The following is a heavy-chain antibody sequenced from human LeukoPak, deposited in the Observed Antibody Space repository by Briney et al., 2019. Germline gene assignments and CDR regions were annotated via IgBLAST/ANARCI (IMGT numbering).Heavy chain of an antibody. J-gene: IGHJ4*02. CDR1: GYSLIDIA. Sequence: ASVTVSCTVSGYSLIDIAMHWVPQAPGKRLEWMGGFDPENGETIYAQSFQGRVNITEDTSTDTAYMELGRLTSQDTPGYYCASPAADVSFHVWDQGTLVTVS. CDR3: ASPAADVSFHV. D-gene: IGHD5/OR15-5a*01. V-gene: IGHV1-24*01. CDR2: FDPENGET.